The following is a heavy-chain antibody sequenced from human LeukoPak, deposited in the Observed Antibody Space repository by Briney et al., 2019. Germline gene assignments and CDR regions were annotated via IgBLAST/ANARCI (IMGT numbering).Heavy chain of an antibody. J-gene: IGHJ4*02. Sequence: GGSPRLSCAASGFTFSSYAMSWVRQAPGKGLEWVSAISGSGGSTYYADSVKGRFTISRDNSKNTLYLQMNSLRAEDTAVYYCAKDGHYYDSSGYTYYFDYWGQGTLVTVSS. CDR3: AKDGHYYDSSGYTYYFDY. CDR2: ISGSGGST. D-gene: IGHD3-22*01. CDR1: GFTFSSYA. V-gene: IGHV3-23*01.